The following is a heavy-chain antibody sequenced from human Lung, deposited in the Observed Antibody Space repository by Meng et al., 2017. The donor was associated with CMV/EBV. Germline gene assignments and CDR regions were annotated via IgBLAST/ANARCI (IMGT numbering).Heavy chain of an antibody. J-gene: IGHJ2*01. CDR3: AKGGYCTSSSCYMDWYFDL. CDR2: IRYDGTNT. V-gene: IGHV3-30*02. D-gene: IGHD2-2*02. Sequence: GESXKISXAASGFTFSSFAMHWVRQAPGKGLQWVAFIRYDGTNTYHADPVKGRFSISRDNSKNTLYLQMNSLRAEDTAVYYCAKGGYCTSSSCYMDWYFDLWGRGTLVTVSS. CDR1: GFTFSSFA.